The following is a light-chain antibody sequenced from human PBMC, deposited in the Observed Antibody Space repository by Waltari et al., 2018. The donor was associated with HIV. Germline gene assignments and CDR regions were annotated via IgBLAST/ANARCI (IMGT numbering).Light chain of an antibody. CDR2: DND. CDR3: GAWDASLTSGV. Sequence: QSVLTQPPSMSAAPGQRVTISCPGGSSNLGSHYVSWYQQLPGTAPKLLIYDNDKRPSGIPDRFSGSKSGTSATLDITGLQTGDEADYYCGAWDASLTSGVFGGGTKVTVL. J-gene: IGLJ3*02. V-gene: IGLV1-51*01. CDR1: SSNLGSHY.